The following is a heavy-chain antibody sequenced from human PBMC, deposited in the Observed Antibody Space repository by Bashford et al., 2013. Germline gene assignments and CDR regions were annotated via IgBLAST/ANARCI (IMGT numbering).Heavy chain of an antibody. Sequence: ASVKVSCKASGYTFTSYDINWVRQATGQGLEWMGWMNPNSGNTGYAQKFQGRVTMTRNTSISTAYMELSSLRSEDTAVYYCARGPKGVYGSGLLHDNSAGMDVWGQGTTVTVSS. CDR1: GYTFTSYD. D-gene: IGHD3-10*01. V-gene: IGHV1-8*01. J-gene: IGHJ6*02. CDR3: ARGPKGVYGSGLLHDNSAGMDV. CDR2: MNPNSGNT.